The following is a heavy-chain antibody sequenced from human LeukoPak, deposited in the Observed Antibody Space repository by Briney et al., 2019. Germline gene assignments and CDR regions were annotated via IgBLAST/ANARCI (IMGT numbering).Heavy chain of an antibody. CDR2: IIPIFGTA. CDR1: GGTFSSYA. CDR3: ARGGGYSGYDTLHYYYYGMDV. J-gene: IGHJ6*02. Sequence: GASVKVSFKASGGTFSSYAISWVRQAPGQGLEWMGGIIPIFGTANYAQKFQGRVTITADESTSTAYMELSSLRSEDTAVYYCARGGGYSGYDTLHYYYYGMDVWGQGTTVTVSS. D-gene: IGHD5-12*01. V-gene: IGHV1-69*01.